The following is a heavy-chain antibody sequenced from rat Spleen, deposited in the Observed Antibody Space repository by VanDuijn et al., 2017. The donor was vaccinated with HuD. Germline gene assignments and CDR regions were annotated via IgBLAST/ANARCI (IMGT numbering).Heavy chain of an antibody. Sequence: EVQLVESGGGLVQPGRSLKLSCAASGFTFSDYGMAWVRQTPTKGLEWVASISTGGGNTYYRDAVTGRFTISRDNAKNTQYLQMDRLRSEDTATYYCARHGDYRPYMGVMDAWGQGASVTVSS. CDR1: GFTFSDYG. CDR2: ISTGGGNT. J-gene: IGHJ4*01. V-gene: IGHV5S14*01. CDR3: ARHGDYRPYMGVMDA. D-gene: IGHD1-1*01.